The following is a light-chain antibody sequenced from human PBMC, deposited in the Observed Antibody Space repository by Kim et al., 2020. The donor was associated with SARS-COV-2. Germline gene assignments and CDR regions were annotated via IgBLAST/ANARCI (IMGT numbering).Light chain of an antibody. V-gene: IGLV6-57*03. CDR1: SGSIADDY. CDR3: QSYNLNNVI. J-gene: IGLJ2*01. CDR2: EAD. Sequence: GKTVTISCTPSSGSIADDYVKWYQQRPGGVPTTVIYEADQRPSGVSDHFSASIDDSSNSASSTVSGLRTEDETDYYCQSYNLNNVIFGGGTQLTVL.